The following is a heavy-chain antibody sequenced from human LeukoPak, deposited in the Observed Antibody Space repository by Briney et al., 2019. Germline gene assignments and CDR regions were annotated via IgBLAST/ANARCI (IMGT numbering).Heavy chain of an antibody. Sequence: GGSLRLSCAASGLTLSSSYMSWVRQAPGEGLEWVSIIYNDGSTYYADSMKGRFTISRDNSKNTLYLQVNSLRAEDTAMYYCARNILFAFDIWGQGTMVTVSS. J-gene: IGHJ3*02. CDR3: ARNILFAFDI. CDR1: GLTLSSSY. CDR2: IYNDGST. V-gene: IGHV3-53*01.